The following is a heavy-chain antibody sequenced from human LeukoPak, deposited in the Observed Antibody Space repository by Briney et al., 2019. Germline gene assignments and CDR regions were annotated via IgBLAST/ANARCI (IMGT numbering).Heavy chain of an antibody. D-gene: IGHD3-3*01. V-gene: IGHV4-34*01. CDR1: GGSFSGYY. CDR3: ARGLRFALY. Sequence: SETLSLTCAVYGGSFSGYYWSWLRHPPGKGLEWIGEINHSGSTNYNPSLESRVTLSVDKSKNQFSLKVSSVTAADQAVYYFARGLRFALYWGKGTLVTVSS. CDR2: INHSGST. J-gene: IGHJ4*02.